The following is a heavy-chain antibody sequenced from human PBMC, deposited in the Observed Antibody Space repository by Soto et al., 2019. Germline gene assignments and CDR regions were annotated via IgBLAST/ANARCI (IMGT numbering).Heavy chain of an antibody. CDR3: ARGSSIAGPYYGMDV. CDR1: GGSISSSSYY. J-gene: IGHJ6*02. Sequence: SETLSLTCTVSGGSISSSSYYWGWIRQPPGKGLEWIGSIYYSGSTYYNPSLKSRVTISVDTSKNQFSLKLSSVTAADTAVYYCARGSSIAGPYYGMDVWGQGTTVT. CDR2: IYYSGST. V-gene: IGHV4-39*01. D-gene: IGHD6-6*01.